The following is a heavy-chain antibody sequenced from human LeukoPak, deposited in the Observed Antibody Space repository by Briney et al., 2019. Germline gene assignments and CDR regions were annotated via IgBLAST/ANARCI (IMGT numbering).Heavy chain of an antibody. V-gene: IGHV3-21*01. CDR3: ARDATAYSSSGAPWYFDY. J-gene: IGHJ4*02. D-gene: IGHD6-6*01. CDR2: ISSSSSYI. CDR1: GFTFSSYS. Sequence: GGSLRLSCAASGFTFSSYSMNWVRQAPGKGLEWVSSISSSSSYIYYADSVKGRFTISRDNSKNTLYLQMNSLRPEDTAVYYCARDATAYSSSGAPWYFDYWGQGTLVTVSS.